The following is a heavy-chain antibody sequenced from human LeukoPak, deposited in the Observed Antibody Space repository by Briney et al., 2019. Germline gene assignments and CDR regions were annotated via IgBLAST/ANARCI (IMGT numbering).Heavy chain of an antibody. CDR1: GFTFSSYA. V-gene: IGHV3-30-3*01. CDR3: ARESSRSGWPFDY. J-gene: IGHJ4*02. D-gene: IGHD6-19*01. Sequence: GSLRLSCAASGFTFSSYAMHWVRQAPGKGLEWVAVISYDGSNKYYADSVKGRFTISRDNSKNTLYLQMNSLRAEDTAVYYCARESSRSGWPFDYWGQGTLVTVSS. CDR2: ISYDGSNK.